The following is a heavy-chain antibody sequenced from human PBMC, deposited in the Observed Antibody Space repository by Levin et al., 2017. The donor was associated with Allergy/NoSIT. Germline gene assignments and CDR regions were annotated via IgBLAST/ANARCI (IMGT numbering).Heavy chain of an antibody. CDR3: ASVGYSYGYNYYYYGMDV. D-gene: IGHD5-18*01. J-gene: IGHJ6*02. CDR2: ISSSSSYI. Sequence: GGSLRLSCAASGFTFSSYSMNWVRQAPGKGLEWVSSISSSSSYIYYADSVKGRFTISRDNAKNSLYLQMNSLRAEDTAVYYCASVGYSYGYNYYYYGMDVWGQGTTVTVSS. V-gene: IGHV3-21*01. CDR1: GFTFSSYS.